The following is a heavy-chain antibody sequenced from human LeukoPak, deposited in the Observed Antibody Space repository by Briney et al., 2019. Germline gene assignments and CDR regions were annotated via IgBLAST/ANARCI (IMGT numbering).Heavy chain of an antibody. CDR3: AKDWHILTGRNCFDP. D-gene: IGHD3-9*01. J-gene: IGHJ5*02. Sequence: ASVKVSCKASGYTFNNYGISWVRQAPGQGLEWMGWVTSYNGDTNYAQKFQGRVTTSTDTSTSTAYMELRSLRFDDTAIYYCAKDWHILTGRNCFDPWGQGTLVTVSS. V-gene: IGHV1-18*01. CDR2: VTSYNGDT. CDR1: GYTFNNYG.